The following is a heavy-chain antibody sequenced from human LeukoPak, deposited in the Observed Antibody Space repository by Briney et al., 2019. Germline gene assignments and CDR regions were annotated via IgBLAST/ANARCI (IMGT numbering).Heavy chain of an antibody. CDR3: AREEYFYDWSGSRTTTDS. D-gene: IGHD3-3*01. V-gene: IGHV1-18*01. J-gene: IGHJ4*02. CDR1: GNTFNGYG. CDR2: ISAYNGDT. Sequence: VASVKVSCKTSGNTFNGYGITWVRQVPGQGLEWMGWISAYNGDTKYAQKLQDRVTMTTDTSTNTAYMELRSLRSDDTAVYYCAREEYFYDWSGSRTTTDSWGQGTLATVSS.